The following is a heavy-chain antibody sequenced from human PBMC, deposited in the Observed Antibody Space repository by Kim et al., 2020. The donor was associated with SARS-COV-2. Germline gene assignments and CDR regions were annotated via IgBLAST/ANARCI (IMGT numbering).Heavy chain of an antibody. CDR2: IWYDGSNK. CDR1: GFTFSSYG. V-gene: IGHV3-33*01. J-gene: IGHJ6*02. Sequence: GGSLRLSCAASGFTFSSYGMHWVRQAPGKGLEWVAVIWYDGSNKYYADSVKGRFTISRDNSKNTLYLQMNSLRAEDTAVYYCAREVIPAARGVYYYYGMDVWGQGTTVTVSS. CDR3: AREVIPAARGVYYYYGMDV. D-gene: IGHD2-2*01.